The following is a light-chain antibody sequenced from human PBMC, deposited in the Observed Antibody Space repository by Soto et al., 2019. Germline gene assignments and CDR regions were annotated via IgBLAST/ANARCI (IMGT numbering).Light chain of an antibody. V-gene: IGKV3-15*01. CDR2: GAS. CDR3: QRYNSAPFT. Sequence: EIVMTQSPATLSVSPGERATLSCRASQSVSSTLAWYQHKPGQAPRLLIYGASTRATGIPARFSGSGSGTEFTLTISSLQPEDVATYYCQRYNSAPFTFGPGTRVDI. J-gene: IGKJ3*01. CDR1: QSVSST.